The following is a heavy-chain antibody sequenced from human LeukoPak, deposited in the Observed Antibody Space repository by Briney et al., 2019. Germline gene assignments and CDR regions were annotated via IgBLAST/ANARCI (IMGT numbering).Heavy chain of an antibody. CDR2: IYTAGET. CDR3: ANEGD. V-gene: IGHV3-53*05. J-gene: IGHJ4*02. D-gene: IGHD3-16*01. CDR1: GFTVSNNY. Sequence: GGSLRLSCIVSGFTVSNNYMSWVRQAPGKGLEWVPVIYTAGETYYADSVKGRFTISRDISKNTVYLQMNSLRADDTAMYYCANEGDWGQGTLVTVSS.